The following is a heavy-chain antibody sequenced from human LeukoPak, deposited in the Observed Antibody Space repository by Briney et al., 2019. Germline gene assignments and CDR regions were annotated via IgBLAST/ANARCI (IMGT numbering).Heavy chain of an antibody. V-gene: IGHV1-24*01. CDR1: GYSLSELS. CDR3: AKGGWRYGDYGQDYMDV. Sequence: ASVKVSCKVSGYSLSELSIHWVRQAPGKGLEWMGAFGPEDGETIYAQKFQGRVTMTEDTSTDTAYMEPSSLISEDTAVYYCAKGGWRYGDYGQDYMDVWGEGTTVTISS. D-gene: IGHD4-17*01. J-gene: IGHJ6*03. CDR2: FGPEDGET.